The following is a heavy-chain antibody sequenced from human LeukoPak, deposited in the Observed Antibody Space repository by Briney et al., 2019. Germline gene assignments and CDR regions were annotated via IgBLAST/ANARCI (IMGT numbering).Heavy chain of an antibody. CDR3: ARDSNLDY. Sequence: GGSLRLPCAASGFTVSSTYMSWVRQAPGKGLEWVSIIYSGGSTYYADSVKGRFTISRDNSKNTVYLQMNSLRAEDTAVYYCARDSNLDYWGQGTLVTVSS. CDR1: GFTVSSTY. CDR2: IYSGGST. J-gene: IGHJ4*02. V-gene: IGHV3-66*01.